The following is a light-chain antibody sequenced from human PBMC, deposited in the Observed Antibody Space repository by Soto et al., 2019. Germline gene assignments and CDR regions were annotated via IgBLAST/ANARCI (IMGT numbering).Light chain of an antibody. Sequence: QSALTQPASVSGSPGQSITISCSGTSSDVGGYNSVSWYQQHPGKAPKLMIYEVTNRPSGVSDRFSGSKSGNTASLTISGLQAEEEADYYCSSYTSSSTLYVFGSGTKLTVL. J-gene: IGLJ1*01. CDR2: EVT. CDR1: SSDVGGYNS. V-gene: IGLV2-14*01. CDR3: SSYTSSSTLYV.